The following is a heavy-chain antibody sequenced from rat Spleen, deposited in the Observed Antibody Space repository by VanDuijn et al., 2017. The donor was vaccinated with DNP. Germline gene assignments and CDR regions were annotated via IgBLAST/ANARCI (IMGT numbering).Heavy chain of an antibody. CDR2: ISPSGGNT. Sequence: EVQLVESGGGLVQPGRSMKLSGTTSGFTFINYGMAWVRQAPTKGLEWVASISPSGGNTYYRDFVKGRFTISRDNAKDTQYLQMDSLTSEDTATYYCASSAGTTVDYFDFWGQGVMVTVSS. CDR3: ASSAGTTVDYFDF. V-gene: IGHV5S13*01. CDR1: GFTFINYG. J-gene: IGHJ2*01. D-gene: IGHD1-1*01.